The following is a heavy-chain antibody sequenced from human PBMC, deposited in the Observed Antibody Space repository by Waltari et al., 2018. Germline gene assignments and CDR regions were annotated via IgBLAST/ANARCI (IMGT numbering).Heavy chain of an antibody. V-gene: IGHV3-74*01. Sequence: EVQVVDSGGGLVQPGGSLRLSCAASGFTLSNYWIHWVRQAPGKGLVGGWIMSAEGSVRRYADSVKGRFTISRDNVKNRLYLQMDSLRAEDTAVYYCARDGGRNLDYWGQGTLVVVSS. CDR1: GFTLSNYW. D-gene: IGHD6-25*01. J-gene: IGHJ4*02. CDR3: ARDGGRNLDY. CDR2: MSAEGSVR.